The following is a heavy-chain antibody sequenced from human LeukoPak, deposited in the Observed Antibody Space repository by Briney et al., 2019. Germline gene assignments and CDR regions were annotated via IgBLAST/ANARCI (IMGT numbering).Heavy chain of an antibody. J-gene: IGHJ4*02. D-gene: IGHD4-17*01. CDR1: GGSVSSGSYY. Sequence: SETLSLTCTVSGGSVSSGSYYWGWVRQPPGKGMEWIGYTYYSGSTNYNPSLKSRVTISVDTSKNQFSLKLSSVTAADTAVYYCAREGDYSLDYWGQGTLVTVSS. V-gene: IGHV4-61*01. CDR2: TYYSGST. CDR3: AREGDYSLDY.